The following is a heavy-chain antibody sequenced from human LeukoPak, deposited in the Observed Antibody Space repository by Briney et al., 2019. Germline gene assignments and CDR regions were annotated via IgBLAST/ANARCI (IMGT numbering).Heavy chain of an antibody. D-gene: IGHD5-12*01. CDR1: GGTFSSYA. V-gene: IGHV1-69*13. CDR2: IIPIFGTA. CDR3: ARAGSGYDFYPVSHYFDY. J-gene: IGHJ4*02. Sequence: SVKVSCKASGGTFSSYAISWVRQAPGQGLEWMGGIIPIFGTANYAQKFQGRVTITADESTSTAYMELSSLRSEDTAVYYCARAGSGYDFYPVSHYFDYWGQGTLVAVSS.